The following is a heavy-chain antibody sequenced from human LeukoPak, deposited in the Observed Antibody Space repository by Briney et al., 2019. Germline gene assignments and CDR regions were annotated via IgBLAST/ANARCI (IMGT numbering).Heavy chain of an antibody. CDR1: GLIVDRNY. J-gene: IGHJ4*02. Sequence: GGSLRLSCVASGLIVDRNYMSWVRQAPGKGLEWVAVMYTDGTTYYAESVKGRFTISRDTSKNTLYLQMSGLKVEDTALYYCVRDVSGDGPLDSWGQGTLATVFS. V-gene: IGHV3-53*01. CDR2: MYTDGTT. D-gene: IGHD2-21*02. CDR3: VRDVSGDGPLDS.